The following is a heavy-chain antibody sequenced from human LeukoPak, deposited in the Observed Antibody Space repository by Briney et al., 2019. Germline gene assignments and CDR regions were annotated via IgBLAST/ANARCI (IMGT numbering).Heavy chain of an antibody. Sequence: GGSLRLSCVASGSICTFDDYAMHWVRQTPGKGLEWVAGISWNSGSIGYADSVKGRVTISRDNAKNSLYLQMNSLRAEDTAMYYCAKRAGSWYFDLWGRGALVSVSS. CDR3: AKRAGSWYFDL. J-gene: IGHJ2*01. CDR2: ISWNSGSI. CDR1: GSICTFDDYA. V-gene: IGHV3-9*01.